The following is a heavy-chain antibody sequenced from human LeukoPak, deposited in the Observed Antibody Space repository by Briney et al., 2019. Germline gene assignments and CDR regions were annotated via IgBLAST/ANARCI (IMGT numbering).Heavy chain of an antibody. CDR3: ARDYYYYMDV. J-gene: IGHJ6*03. V-gene: IGHV3-74*01. CDR2: INSDGSST. CDR1: GFTFSSYW. Sequence: PRGSLRLSRAASGFTFSSYWMHWVRQAPGKGLVWVARINSDGSSTSYADSVKGRFTISRDNAKNTLYLQMNILRGEDTAVYYCARDYYYYMDVWGKGTTVTVSS.